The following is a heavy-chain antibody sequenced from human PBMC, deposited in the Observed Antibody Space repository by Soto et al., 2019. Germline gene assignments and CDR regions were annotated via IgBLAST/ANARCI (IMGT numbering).Heavy chain of an antibody. V-gene: IGHV3-23*01. J-gene: IGHJ5*02. D-gene: IGHD2-15*01. Sequence: GSLRLSCAASGFNFDDYAMHWVRQIPGKGLEWVSAISGSGGSTYYADSVKGRFTISRDNSKNTLYLQMNSLRAEDTAVYYCAKGYGYCSGGSCYPDLWFDPWGQGT. CDR1: GFNFDDYA. CDR3: AKGYGYCSGGSCYPDLWFDP. CDR2: ISGSGGST.